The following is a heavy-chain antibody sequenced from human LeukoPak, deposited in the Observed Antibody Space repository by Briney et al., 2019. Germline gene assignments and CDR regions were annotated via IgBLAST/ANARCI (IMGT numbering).Heavy chain of an antibody. J-gene: IGHJ5*02. CDR1: GVSISSYY. D-gene: IGHD5-24*01. CDR3: AGSEMATKVLLRGWSAP. Sequence: SETLSLTCTVSGVSISSYYWSWIRQPAGKGLEWIGRIYTSGSTNYNPSLKSRVTMSVDTSNNHFSVKLSSGSAADTAVSYCAGSEMATKVLLRGWSAPWGQGKLVTVSS. V-gene: IGHV4-4*07. CDR2: IYTSGST.